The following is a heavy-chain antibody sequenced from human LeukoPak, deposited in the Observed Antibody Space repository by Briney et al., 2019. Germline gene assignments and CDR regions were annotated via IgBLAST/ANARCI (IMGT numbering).Heavy chain of an antibody. CDR3: ARGDGYIDY. V-gene: IGHV4-61*05. J-gene: IGHJ4*02. CDR1: GGSISSSSYY. D-gene: IGHD3-10*01. Sequence: TSETLSLTCTVSGGSISSSSYYWGWIRQPPGKGLEWIGYIYYSGSTNYNPSLKSRVTISVDTSKNQFSLKLSSVTAADTAVYYCARGDGYIDYWGQGTLVTVSS. CDR2: IYYSGST.